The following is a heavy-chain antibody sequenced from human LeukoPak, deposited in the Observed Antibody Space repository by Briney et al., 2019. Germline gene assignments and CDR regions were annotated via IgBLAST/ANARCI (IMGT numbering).Heavy chain of an antibody. CDR2: INHSGST. D-gene: IGHD4-23*01. J-gene: IGHJ4*02. Sequence: SETLSLTCAVYGGSFSGYYWSWIRQPPGKGLEWIGEINHSGSTNYNPSLKSRVTISVDTSKNQFSLKLSSVTAADTAVYYCARGLHGGNSGGYWGQGTLVTVSS. CDR1: GGSFSGYY. CDR3: ARGLHGGNSGGY. V-gene: IGHV4-34*01.